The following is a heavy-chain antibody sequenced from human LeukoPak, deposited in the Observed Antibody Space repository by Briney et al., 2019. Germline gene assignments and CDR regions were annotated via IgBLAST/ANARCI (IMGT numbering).Heavy chain of an antibody. CDR3: ARVGEMATFDY. Sequence: GGSLRLSCAASGFTFSSYAMHWVRQAPGKGLEWVAVISYDGSKKYYADSVKGRFTISRDNSKNTLYLQMNSLRAEDTAVYYCARVGEMATFDYWGQGTLVTVSS. CDR2: ISYDGSKK. D-gene: IGHD5-24*01. J-gene: IGHJ4*02. CDR1: GFTFSSYA. V-gene: IGHV3-30-3*01.